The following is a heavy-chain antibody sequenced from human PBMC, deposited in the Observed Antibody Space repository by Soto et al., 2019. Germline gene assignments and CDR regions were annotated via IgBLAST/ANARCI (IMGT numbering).Heavy chain of an antibody. J-gene: IGHJ4*02. CDR2: ISGSGGST. Sequence: EVQLLESGGGLVQPGGSLRLSCAASGFTFSSYAMSWVRQAPGKGLEWVSAISGSGGSTYYADSVKGRFTISRDNSKNTLYLQMNSLRAEDTAVYYCAKVLTQRGYCIGGSCWDYWGQGTMVTVSS. V-gene: IGHV3-23*01. D-gene: IGHD2-15*01. CDR1: GFTFSSYA. CDR3: AKVLTQRGYCIGGSCWDY.